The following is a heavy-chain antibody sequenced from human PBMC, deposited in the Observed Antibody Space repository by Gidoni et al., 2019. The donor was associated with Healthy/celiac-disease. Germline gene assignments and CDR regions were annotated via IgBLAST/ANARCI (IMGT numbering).Heavy chain of an antibody. CDR3: TTGYTVVPFDY. CDR2: IKSKTDGGTT. D-gene: IGHD2-15*01. J-gene: IGHJ4*02. V-gene: IGHV3-15*01. Sequence: EVQLVESGGGLVKPGGSLRLSCAASGFTFSNAWMRWVRQAPGKGLELVGRIKSKTDGGTTDYAAPVKGRFTISRDDSKNTLYLQMNSLKTEDTAVYYCTTGYTVVPFDYWGQGTLVTVSS. CDR1: GFTFSNAW.